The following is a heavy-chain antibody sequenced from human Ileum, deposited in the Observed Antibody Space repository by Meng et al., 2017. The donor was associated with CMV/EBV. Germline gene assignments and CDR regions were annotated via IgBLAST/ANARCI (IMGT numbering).Heavy chain of an antibody. Sequence: GESLKISCAASGCTFRKAWMTWARQAPGKRLEWVCRIKCKVDGGTTDFAAPVKGRFTISRDDAQNTLYLQMDSLKTEDTAVYYCTTDLPFTEGGVIPTWGQGTMVTVSS. J-gene: IGHJ5*02. CDR3: TTDLPFTEGGVIPT. CDR1: GCTFRKAW. V-gene: IGHV3-15*01. D-gene: IGHD3-16*02. CDR2: IKCKVDGGTT.